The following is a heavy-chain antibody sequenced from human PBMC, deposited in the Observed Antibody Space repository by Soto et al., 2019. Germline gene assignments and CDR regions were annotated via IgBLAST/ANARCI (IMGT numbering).Heavy chain of an antibody. J-gene: IGHJ4*02. CDR3: ARGGGNSLSYFEY. V-gene: IGHV1-18*01. Sequence: QVQLVQSGAEVKKPGASVKVSCKASGYTFTSYGISWVRQAPGQALEWMGWISTYNGYTKYAQRLQGSVTMTTDTTTRTAYMELRNLRADDRAVYYCARGGGNSLSYFEYWGQATLVTVSS. CDR2: ISTYNGYT. D-gene: IGHD2-21*02. CDR1: GYTFTSYG.